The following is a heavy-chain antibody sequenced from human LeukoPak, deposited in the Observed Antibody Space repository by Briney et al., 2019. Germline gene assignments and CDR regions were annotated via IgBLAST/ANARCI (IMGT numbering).Heavy chain of an antibody. Sequence: GESLKISCKASGYSFTNYWIAWVRQQPGKGLEWMGIMHPGESEINYSPSFEGQVTISADTSTSTAYLEWYSLKASDSAIYYCAKTIASLGSGARYFDPWGQGTMITVSS. CDR1: GYSFTNYW. D-gene: IGHD5/OR15-5a*01. J-gene: IGHJ5*02. CDR3: AKTIASLGSGARYFDP. V-gene: IGHV5-51*01. CDR2: MHPGESEI.